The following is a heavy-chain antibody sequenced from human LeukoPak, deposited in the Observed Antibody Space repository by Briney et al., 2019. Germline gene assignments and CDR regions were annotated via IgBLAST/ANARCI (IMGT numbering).Heavy chain of an antibody. J-gene: IGHJ4*02. D-gene: IGHD1-26*01. CDR3: ARDMMGATLYFDS. CDR2: ISGSGGRT. CDR1: GFTFSNYA. Sequence: GGSLRLSCAASGFTFSNYAMSWVRQAPGKGLEWVSAISGSGGRTYNADSMKGRFTISRGNSKSTLYLQMNSLRVEDTAVYYCARDMMGATLYFDSWGQGTLVTVSS. V-gene: IGHV3-23*01.